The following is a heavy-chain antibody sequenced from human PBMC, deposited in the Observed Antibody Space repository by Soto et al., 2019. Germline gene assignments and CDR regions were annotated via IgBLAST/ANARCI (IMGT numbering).Heavy chain of an antibody. CDR1: GGSISSGGYY. CDR3: ARSGSNMGQGTQD. D-gene: IGHD3-10*01. V-gene: IGHV4-31*03. J-gene: IGHJ1*01. Sequence: SETLSLTCTVSGGSISSGGYYWSWIRQHPGRGLEWIGYIYYSGSTYYNPSLKSRVTISVDTSKNQFSLKLSSVTAADTAVYYCARSGSNMGQGTQDWGQGTLVIVSA. CDR2: IYYSGST.